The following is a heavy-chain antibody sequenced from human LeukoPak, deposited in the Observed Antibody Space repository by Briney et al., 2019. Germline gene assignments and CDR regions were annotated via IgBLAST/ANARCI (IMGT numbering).Heavy chain of an antibody. CDR3: ARARPSMWIDY. D-gene: IGHD5-12*01. V-gene: IGHV3-30*04. CDR2: IANDGSNK. Sequence: GGSLRLSCAASGFSFSSYAMHWVRQAPGKGLEWVAVIANDGSNKYYADSVKGRFTNSRDNSKDTLYLQMSSLRAEDTAVYYCARARPSMWIDYWGQGTLVTVSS. CDR1: GFSFSSYA. J-gene: IGHJ4*02.